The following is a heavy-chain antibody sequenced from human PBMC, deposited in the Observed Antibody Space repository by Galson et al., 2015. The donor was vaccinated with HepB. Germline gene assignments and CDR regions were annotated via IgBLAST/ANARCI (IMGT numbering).Heavy chain of an antibody. CDR3: ASLYYYYGMDV. Sequence: QSGAEVKKPGESLRISCKGSGYTFNSYWINWVRQKPGKGLEWMGRIDPNDPFASYSPSFQGNVTISADTSTSTAYLQWSSLQASDTAIYYCASLYYYYGMDVWGQGTTVTVSS. J-gene: IGHJ6*02. CDR2: IDPNDPFA. V-gene: IGHV5-10-1*01. CDR1: GYTFNSYW.